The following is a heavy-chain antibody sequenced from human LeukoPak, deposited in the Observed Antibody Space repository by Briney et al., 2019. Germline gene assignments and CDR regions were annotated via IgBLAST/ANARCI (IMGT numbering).Heavy chain of an antibody. J-gene: IGHJ5*02. CDR3: AREGPSTVTEYNWFDP. D-gene: IGHD4-17*01. V-gene: IGHV3-21*01. Sequence: GGSLRLSCAASGSTFSSYSMNWVRQAPGKGLEWVSSISSSSSYIYYADSVKGRFTISRDNAKNSLYLQMNSLRAEDTAVYYCAREGPSTVTEYNWFDPWGQGTLVTVSS. CDR1: GSTFSSYS. CDR2: ISSSSSYI.